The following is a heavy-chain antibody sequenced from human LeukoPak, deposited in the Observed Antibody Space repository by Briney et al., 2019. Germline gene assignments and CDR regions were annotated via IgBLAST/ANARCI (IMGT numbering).Heavy chain of an antibody. V-gene: IGHV3-53*01. CDR1: GFTVRSNY. Sequence: GGSLRLSCAASGFTVRSNYMNWVRQAPGKGLEWVSVIYSSGSTYYADPVKGRFTISRDNSKNTLYLQMHSLRAEDTAVYYCAAVGVVAGLGYWGQGTLVTVSS. CDR3: AAVGVVAGLGY. CDR2: IYSSGST. D-gene: IGHD2-15*01. J-gene: IGHJ4*02.